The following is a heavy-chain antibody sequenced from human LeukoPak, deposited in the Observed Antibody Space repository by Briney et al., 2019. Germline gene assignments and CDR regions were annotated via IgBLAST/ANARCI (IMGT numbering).Heavy chain of an antibody. CDR1: GLTFSKSW. Sequence: PGGSLRLSCAVSGLTFSKSWLSWVRQAPGKGPEWIACIKRRADGETTDYAAAVRCRLTISRDESTMALYLQMIGLKDKDTAVYYCSAAREWSFSWGQGTLVTVSS. CDR2: IKRRADGETT. V-gene: IGHV3-15*08. CDR3: SAAREWSFS. D-gene: IGHD3-10*01. J-gene: IGHJ4*02.